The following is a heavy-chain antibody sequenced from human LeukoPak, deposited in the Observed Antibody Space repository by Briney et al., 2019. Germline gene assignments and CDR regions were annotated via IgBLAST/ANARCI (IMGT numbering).Heavy chain of an antibody. D-gene: IGHD6-6*01. Sequence: SVKVSCKASGGTFSSYAISWVRQAPGQGLEWMGRIIPILGIANYTQKFQGRVTITADKSTSTAYMELSSLRSEDTAVYYCARARSSSFTGKEYYFDYWGQGTLVTVSS. CDR2: IIPILGIA. J-gene: IGHJ4*02. CDR3: ARARSSSFTGKEYYFDY. V-gene: IGHV1-69*04. CDR1: GGTFSSYA.